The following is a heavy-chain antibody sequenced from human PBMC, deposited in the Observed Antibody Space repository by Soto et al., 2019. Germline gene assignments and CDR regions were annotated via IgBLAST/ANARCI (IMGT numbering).Heavy chain of an antibody. Sequence: EVQLVESGGGLVKPGGSLRLSCAASGFTFSNAWMSWVLQAPGKGLEWVVRIKSKTDGGTTDYAAPVKGRFTISRDDSKNTLYLQMNSLKTEDTAVYYCTTRIVGATKGDFDYWGQGTLVTVSS. CDR1: GFTFSNAW. CDR3: TTRIVGATKGDFDY. CDR2: IKSKTDGGTT. V-gene: IGHV3-15*01. J-gene: IGHJ4*02. D-gene: IGHD1-26*01.